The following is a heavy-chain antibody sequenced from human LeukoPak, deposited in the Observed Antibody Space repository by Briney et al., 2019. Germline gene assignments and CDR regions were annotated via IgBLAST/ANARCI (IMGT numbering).Heavy chain of an antibody. CDR3: AYRNNFEY. CDR1: GFTFSSFG. D-gene: IGHD1-26*01. Sequence: PGRTLRLSCAASGFTFSSFGMHWVRQPPGKGLEWVANIKADGSEKYYVDSVKGRFTISRDDAKRTVDLQMDNLRAEDTAIYYCAYRNNFEYWGQGALVTVSS. J-gene: IGHJ4*02. CDR2: IKADGSEK. V-gene: IGHV3-7*05.